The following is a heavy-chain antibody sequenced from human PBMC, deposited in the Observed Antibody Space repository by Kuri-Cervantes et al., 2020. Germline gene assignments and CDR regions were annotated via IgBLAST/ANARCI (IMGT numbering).Heavy chain of an antibody. V-gene: IGHV1-2*04. Sequence: ASVKVSCKASGYTFTGYYMHWVRQAPGQGLEWMGWINPNSGGTNYAQKFQGWVTTTRDTSISTAYMELSRLRSDDTAVYYCAREGAVAGPGFDPWGQGTLVTVSS. CDR1: GYTFTGYY. D-gene: IGHD6-19*01. CDR3: AREGAVAGPGFDP. J-gene: IGHJ5*02. CDR2: INPNSGGT.